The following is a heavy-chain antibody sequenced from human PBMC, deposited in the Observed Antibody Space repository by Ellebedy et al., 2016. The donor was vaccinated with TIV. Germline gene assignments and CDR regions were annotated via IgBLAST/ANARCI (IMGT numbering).Heavy chain of an antibody. CDR2: IYYSGST. Sequence: MPSETLSLTCTVSGGSISSSSYYWGWIRQPPGKGLEWIGSIYYSGSTYYNPSLKSRVTISVDTSKNQFSLKLSSVTAADTAVYYCARSRKGYSNYRWFDPWGQGTLVTVSS. J-gene: IGHJ5*02. D-gene: IGHD4-11*01. CDR3: ARSRKGYSNYRWFDP. V-gene: IGHV4-39*01. CDR1: GGSISSSSYY.